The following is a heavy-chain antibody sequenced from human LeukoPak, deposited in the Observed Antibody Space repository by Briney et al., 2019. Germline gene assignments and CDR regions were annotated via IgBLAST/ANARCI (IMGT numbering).Heavy chain of an antibody. V-gene: IGHV3-23*01. D-gene: IGHD5-18*01. CDR3: ANLSPRWIQLRPQDY. CDR1: GFTFSSYA. CDR2: ISGSGGST. J-gene: IGHJ4*02. Sequence: GGSLRLSCAASGFTFSSYAMSWVRQAPGSGLEWVSAISGSGGSTYYADSVKGRFTISRDNSKNTLYLQMNSLRAEDTAVYYCANLSPRWIQLRPQDYWGQGTLVTVSS.